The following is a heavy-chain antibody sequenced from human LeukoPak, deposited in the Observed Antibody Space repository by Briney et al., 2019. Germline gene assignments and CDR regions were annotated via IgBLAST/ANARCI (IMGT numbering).Heavy chain of an antibody. CDR3: ARARIIALRGITNMGFDP. Sequence: ASVKVSCKASGYTFTSYAINWVRQAPGQGLEWMGWINTDTGNSTFAQDFTGRFVFSLETSVSTAYLQINNLKAEDTAVYYCARARIIALRGITNMGFDPWGQGTLVTASS. J-gene: IGHJ5*02. V-gene: IGHV7-4-1*02. D-gene: IGHD3-10*01. CDR2: INTDTGNS. CDR1: GYTFTSYA.